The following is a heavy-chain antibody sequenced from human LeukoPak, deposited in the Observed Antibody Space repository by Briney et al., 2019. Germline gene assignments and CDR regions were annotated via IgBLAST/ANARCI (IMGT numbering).Heavy chain of an antibody. Sequence: SETLSLTCTVSAGSITSYYWSWIRQPAGKGLEWIGYIYYSGTTNYNPSLKSRVTISVDTSKNQFSLKVNSVTAADTAVYYCVRSKSGAYGWFDPWGQGTLVTVSS. J-gene: IGHJ5*02. D-gene: IGHD2-15*01. CDR1: AGSITSYY. V-gene: IGHV4-59*01. CDR2: IYYSGTT. CDR3: VRSKSGAYGWFDP.